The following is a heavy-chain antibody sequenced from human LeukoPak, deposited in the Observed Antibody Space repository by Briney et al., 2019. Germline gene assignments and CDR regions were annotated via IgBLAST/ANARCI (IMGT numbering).Heavy chain of an antibody. D-gene: IGHD6-19*01. V-gene: IGHV7-4-1*02. CDR1: GYTFTSYA. J-gene: IGHJ5*02. Sequence: VASVKVSCKASGYTFTSYAMNWVRQAPGQGLEWMGWINTNTGNPTYAQGFTGRFVFSLDTSVSTAYLQISSLKAEDTAVYYCARGPTSGWYRPEWFDPWGQGTLVTVSS. CDR2: INTNTGNP. CDR3: ARGPTSGWYRPEWFDP.